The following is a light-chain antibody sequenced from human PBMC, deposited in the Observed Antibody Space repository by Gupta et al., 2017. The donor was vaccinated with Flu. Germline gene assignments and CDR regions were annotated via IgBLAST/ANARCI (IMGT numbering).Light chain of an antibody. CDR3: QQGEDWPMT. V-gene: IGKV3-11*01. CDR1: QNVGRF. Sequence: PATLSLSPGERATLSCRASQNVGRFLVWYQQKPGQAPRLLMSDASTRATGIPARFGGSGSGTDFTLTISSLEPEDLAVYFCQQGEDWPMTFGQGTRLEIK. J-gene: IGKJ5*01. CDR2: DAS.